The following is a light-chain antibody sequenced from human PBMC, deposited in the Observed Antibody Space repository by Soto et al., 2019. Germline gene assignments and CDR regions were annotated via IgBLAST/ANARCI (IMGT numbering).Light chain of an antibody. Sequence: SYELTHPPSVSVAPGQTARITCGGHNIGSKSVHWYQQKPGQAPVLVVYDDSDRPSGIPERFSGSNSGNTATLTISRVEAGDEADYYCQVWDSSSDHYVFGSGTKVTVL. CDR3: QVWDSSSDHYV. V-gene: IGLV3-21*02. CDR1: NIGSKS. J-gene: IGLJ1*01. CDR2: DDS.